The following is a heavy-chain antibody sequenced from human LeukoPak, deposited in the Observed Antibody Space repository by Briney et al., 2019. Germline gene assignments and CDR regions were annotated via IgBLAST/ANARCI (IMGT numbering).Heavy chain of an antibody. CDR3: ARDSSSWYGLAYYFDY. CDR1: GGSFSGYY. D-gene: IGHD6-13*01. V-gene: IGHV4-4*07. CDR2: IYTSGST. Sequence: SETLSLTCAVYGGSFSGYYWSWIRQPAGKGLEWIGRIYTSGSTNYNPSLKSRVTMSVDTSKNQFSLKLSSVTAADTAVYYCARDSSSWYGLAYYFDYWGQGTLVTVSS. J-gene: IGHJ4*02.